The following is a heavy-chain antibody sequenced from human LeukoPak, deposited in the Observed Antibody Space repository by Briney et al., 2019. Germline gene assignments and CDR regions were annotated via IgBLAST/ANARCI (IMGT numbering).Heavy chain of an antibody. V-gene: IGHV4-59*01. CDR3: ARGRWELPHLDY. CDR1: GGSISSYY. Sequence: SETLSLTCTVSGGSISSYYWSWIRQPPGKGLEWIGYIYYSGSTNYNPSLKSRVTISVDTSKNQFSLKLSSVTAADTAVYYCARGRWELPHLDYWGQGTLVTVSS. D-gene: IGHD1-26*01. CDR2: IYYSGST. J-gene: IGHJ4*02.